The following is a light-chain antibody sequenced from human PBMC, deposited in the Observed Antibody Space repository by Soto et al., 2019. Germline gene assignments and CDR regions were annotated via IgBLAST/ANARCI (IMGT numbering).Light chain of an antibody. CDR1: QGISSY. CDR3: LQYIHWRT. CDR2: AAS. J-gene: IGKJ1*01. V-gene: IGKV1-9*01. Sequence: DIQLTQSPSFLSASVGDRVTITCRASQGISSYLAWYQQKPGKAPKLLIYAASTLQSGVPSRFSGSGSGTEFTLTISSLQPEDFAVYYCLQYIHWRTFGQGTKVEIK.